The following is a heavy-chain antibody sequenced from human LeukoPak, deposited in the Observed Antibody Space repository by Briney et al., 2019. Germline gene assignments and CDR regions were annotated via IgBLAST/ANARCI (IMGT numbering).Heavy chain of an antibody. D-gene: IGHD3-22*01. CDR2: IYSGGST. CDR3: VRDLGDSPDY. CDR1: GFTVSNNY. Sequence: PGGSLRLSCAASGFTVSNNYMSWVRQAPGKGLEWVSVIYSGGSTYYADFVKGRFTISKDSSKNTLYLQMNSLRAEDTAVYYCVRDLGDSPDYWGQGTLVTVSS. J-gene: IGHJ4*02. V-gene: IGHV3-66*02.